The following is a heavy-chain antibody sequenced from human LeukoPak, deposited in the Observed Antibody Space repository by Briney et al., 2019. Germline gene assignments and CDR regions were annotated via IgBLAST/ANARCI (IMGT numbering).Heavy chain of an antibody. D-gene: IGHD3-22*01. CDR3: ATGNYYDSRGYYTFGH. Sequence: GGSLRLSCAASGFNLNKYWMHWVRQAPGKGLVWVSRINGDGTTTSYADSVKGGFTMSRDNAKNTLYLQMSGLRAEDTAVYYGATGNYYDSRGYYTFGHSGQGTLVTVSS. CDR2: INGDGTTT. V-gene: IGHV3-74*01. CDR1: GFNLNKYW. J-gene: IGHJ4*02.